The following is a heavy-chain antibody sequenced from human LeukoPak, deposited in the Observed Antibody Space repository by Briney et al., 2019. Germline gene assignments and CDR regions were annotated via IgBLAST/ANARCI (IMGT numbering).Heavy chain of an antibody. CDR2: IIPIFGTA. Sequence: GASVKVSCKASGYTFTGYYMHWVRQAPGQGLEWMGGIIPIFGTANYAQKFQGRVTITADKSTSTAYMELSSLRSEDTAVYYCASTITMIVASLRAFDIWGQGTMVTVSS. V-gene: IGHV1-69*06. CDR3: ASTITMIVASLRAFDI. D-gene: IGHD3-22*01. CDR1: GYTFTGYY. J-gene: IGHJ3*02.